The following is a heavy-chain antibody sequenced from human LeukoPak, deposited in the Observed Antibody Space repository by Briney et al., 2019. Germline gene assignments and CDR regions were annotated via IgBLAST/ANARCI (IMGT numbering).Heavy chain of an antibody. CDR1: GFTFSSYA. J-gene: IGHJ4*02. V-gene: IGHV3-48*04. Sequence: GGSLRLSCAASGFTFSSYAMSWVRQAPGKGLEWVSYISSSSSTIYYADSVKGRFTISRDNAKNSLYLQMNSLRAEDTAVYYCARPAVREAVAGRMLDYWGQGTLVTVSS. CDR3: ARPAVREAVAGRMLDY. CDR2: ISSSSSTI. D-gene: IGHD6-19*01.